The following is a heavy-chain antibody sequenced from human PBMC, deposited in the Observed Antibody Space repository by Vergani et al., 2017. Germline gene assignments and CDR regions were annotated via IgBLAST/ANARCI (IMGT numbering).Heavy chain of an antibody. CDR2: ISAYNGNT. CDR3: ARDRIENDTYGRIGY. D-gene: IGHD3-22*01. Sequence: QVQLVQSGAEVKKPEASVTVSCKASGYTFSTYGISWVRQAPGQGLEWMGWISAYNGNTNYPEKFQGRLTMTTDTSTRTAYMELRSLRSDDTAVYYCARDRIENDTYGRIGYWGPGTLVTVSS. CDR1: GYTFSTYG. V-gene: IGHV1-18*01. J-gene: IGHJ1*01.